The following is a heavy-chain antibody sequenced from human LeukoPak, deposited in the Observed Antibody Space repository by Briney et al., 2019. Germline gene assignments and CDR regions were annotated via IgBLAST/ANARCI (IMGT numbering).Heavy chain of an antibody. CDR1: GFSVSTNY. D-gene: IGHD3-10*01. CDR2: IYTGGTT. Sequence: GGSLRLSCAASGFSVSTNYMSWARQPAGKGLEWLSVIYTGGTTFHGGPVEGPFSISRDNSKNTLYLKMDSLRADDTAVYYCTKLKGWYGEGYCDHWGQGTLVTVSS. J-gene: IGHJ4*02. CDR3: TKLKGWYGEGYCDH. V-gene: IGHV3-53*01.